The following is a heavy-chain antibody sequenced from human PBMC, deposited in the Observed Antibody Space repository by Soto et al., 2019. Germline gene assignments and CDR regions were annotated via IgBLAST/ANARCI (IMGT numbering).Heavy chain of an antibody. CDR3: ARGRGDGYNQHWYFDL. Sequence: SETLSLTCAVSGGSISSSNWWSWIRQPPGKGLEWIGEINHSGSTNYNPSLKSRVSISVGTSNNQFSLKLSSVTAADTAVYYCARGRGDGYNQHWYFDLWGRGTLVTVSS. D-gene: IGHD3-10*01. CDR2: INHSGST. CDR1: GGSISSSNW. J-gene: IGHJ2*01. V-gene: IGHV4-4*02.